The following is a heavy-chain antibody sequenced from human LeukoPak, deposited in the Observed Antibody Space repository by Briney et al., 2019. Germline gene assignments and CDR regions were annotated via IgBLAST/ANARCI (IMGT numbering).Heavy chain of an antibody. CDR2: ISSSSSII. CDR3: AKAFAGTFQNFDY. D-gene: IGHD2-21*01. V-gene: IGHV3-48*01. CDR1: GFTFSNYS. Sequence: GGSLRLSCAASGFTFSNYSMTWVRLAPGKGLEWVSYISSSSSIIFYADSVKGRFTISRDNAKNSLYLQMNSLRAEDTAVYYCAKAFAGTFQNFDYWGQGTLVTVSS. J-gene: IGHJ4*02.